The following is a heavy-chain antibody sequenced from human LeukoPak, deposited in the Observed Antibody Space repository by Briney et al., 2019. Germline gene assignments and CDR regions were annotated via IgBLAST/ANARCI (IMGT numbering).Heavy chain of an antibody. Sequence: GSLRLSCAASGLTFSSYWMHWVRQAPGKGLVWVSRIDPDGSRTSYADSVKGRFTISRDNSKNTLYLQMSSLRAEDTAIYYCAKDVRTMIRGTFDPWGQGTLVTVSS. CDR3: AKDVRTMIRGTFDP. J-gene: IGHJ5*02. D-gene: IGHD3-10*01. CDR1: GLTFSSYW. V-gene: IGHV3-74*01. CDR2: IDPDGSRT.